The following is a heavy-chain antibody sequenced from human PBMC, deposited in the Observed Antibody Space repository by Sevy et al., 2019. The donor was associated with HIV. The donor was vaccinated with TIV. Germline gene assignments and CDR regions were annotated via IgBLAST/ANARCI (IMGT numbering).Heavy chain of an antibody. CDR3: ARESRREKRGTDV. J-gene: IGHJ6*02. CDR2: IYTSGST. V-gene: IGHV4-4*07. D-gene: IGHD3-16*01. Sequence: SETLSLTCTVSGGSISSYYWSRIRQPAGKGLEWIGRIYTSGSTNYNPSLKSRVTMSVDTSKNQFSLKLSSVTAADTAVYYCARESRREKRGTDVWGQGTTVTVSS. CDR1: GGSISSYY.